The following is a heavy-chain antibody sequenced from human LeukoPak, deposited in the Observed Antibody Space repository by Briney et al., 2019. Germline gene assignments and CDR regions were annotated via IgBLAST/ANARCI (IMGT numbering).Heavy chain of an antibody. CDR1: GFTFTTYS. V-gene: IGHV3-21*01. J-gene: IGHJ4*02. Sequence: SGGSLRLSCEASGFTFTTYSMTWVRQAPGKGLEWVSIISSGSSAIFSADALKGRFTISRDDAKNLLYLDMNSLRAEDTAVYYCAKEGRRGITIFGVLDYWGQGTLVTVSS. CDR2: ISSGSSAI. CDR3: AKEGRRGITIFGVLDY. D-gene: IGHD3-3*01.